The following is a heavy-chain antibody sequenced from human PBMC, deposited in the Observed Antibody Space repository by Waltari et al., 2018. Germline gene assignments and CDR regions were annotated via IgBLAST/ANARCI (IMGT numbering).Heavy chain of an antibody. CDR2: LNYSGST. J-gene: IGHJ3*02. CDR1: VGSISSNSYY. Sequence: QLQLQESGPGLVKPSETLSLTCSVSVGSISSNSYYWGWIRQSPGKGIEWIGSLNYSGSTDSNPSLKSLFTISVDTSKNQFALKLRSVTVADTAVYYCARHEVIAVAGSDAFDIWGQGTRVTVSS. V-gene: IGHV4-39*01. D-gene: IGHD6-19*01. CDR3: ARHEVIAVAGSDAFDI.